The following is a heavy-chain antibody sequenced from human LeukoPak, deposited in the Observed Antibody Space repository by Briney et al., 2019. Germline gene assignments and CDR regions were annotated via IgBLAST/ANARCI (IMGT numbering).Heavy chain of an antibody. Sequence: GGSLRLSCAASGFTFSSYAMHWVRRAPGKGLEWVAVISYDGSHKYYADSVKGRFTISRDNSKNTLYLQMNSLRAEDTAVYYCAKGTIVVVTAALDYWGQGTLVTVSS. CDR3: AKGTIVVVTAALDY. CDR2: ISYDGSHK. V-gene: IGHV3-30*04. J-gene: IGHJ4*02. D-gene: IGHD2-21*02. CDR1: GFTFSSYA.